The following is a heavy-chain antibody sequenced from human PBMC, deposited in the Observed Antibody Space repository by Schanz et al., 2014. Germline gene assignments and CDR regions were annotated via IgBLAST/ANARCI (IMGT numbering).Heavy chain of an antibody. V-gene: IGHV3-48*02. D-gene: IGHD5-18*01. CDR3: AKDRGDGYSNGIFQY. CDR2: ISSSSSTI. Sequence: EVQLVESGGGLVQPRGSLRLSCAASEFSFSSFDMNWVRQAPGKGLEWVSYISSSSSTIYYADSVKGRFTISRDNAKNTFYLHMNSLRNEDTAVYFCAKDRGDGYSNGIFQYWGLGTLVTVSS. J-gene: IGHJ4*02. CDR1: EFSFSSFD.